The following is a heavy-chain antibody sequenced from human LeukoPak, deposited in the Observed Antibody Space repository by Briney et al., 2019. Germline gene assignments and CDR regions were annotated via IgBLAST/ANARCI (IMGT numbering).Heavy chain of an antibody. D-gene: IGHD3-3*01. V-gene: IGHV3-23*01. CDR1: GFTFSSYA. CDR3: AKDGTIFGVVIIAS. CDR2: ISGSGGTT. Sequence: GGSLRLSCAASGFTFSSYAMSWVRQAPGKGLEWVSAISGSGGTTYYAGSVKGRFGISRDNSKNTLYLQMNSLRAEDTAVYYCAKDGTIFGVVIIASWGQGTLVTVSS. J-gene: IGHJ5*02.